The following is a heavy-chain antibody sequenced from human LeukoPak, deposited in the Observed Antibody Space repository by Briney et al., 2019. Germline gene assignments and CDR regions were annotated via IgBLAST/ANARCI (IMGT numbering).Heavy chain of an antibody. CDR1: GGSFSGYY. V-gene: IGHV4-34*01. Sequence: SETLSLTCAVYGGSFSGYYWSWIRQPPGKGLEWIGEINHSGSTYYNPSLKSRVTISVDTSKNQFSLKLSSVTAADTAVYYCARVGSYGDYVGYWGQGTLVTVSS. J-gene: IGHJ4*02. CDR2: INHSGST. CDR3: ARVGSYGDYVGY. D-gene: IGHD4-17*01.